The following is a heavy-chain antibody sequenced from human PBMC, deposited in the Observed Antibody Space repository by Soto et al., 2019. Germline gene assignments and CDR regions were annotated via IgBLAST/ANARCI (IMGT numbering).Heavy chain of an antibody. CDR3: LPGVPDY. J-gene: IGHJ4*02. CDR1: GYSFTSYW. D-gene: IGHD1-1*01. V-gene: IGHV5-10-1*01. Sequence: GESLKIFCKGSGYSFTSYWISWVRQMSGKGVGGGGRIDSSYSYTNYSTSFQGHVTISADKSISTAYSQRSRLKASDTAMNYCLPGVPDYWGQGTLVTVSS. CDR2: IDSSYSYT.